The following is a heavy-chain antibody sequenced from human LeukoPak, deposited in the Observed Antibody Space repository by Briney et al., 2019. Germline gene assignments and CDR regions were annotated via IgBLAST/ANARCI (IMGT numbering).Heavy chain of an antibody. J-gene: IGHJ4*02. V-gene: IGHV3-48*03. D-gene: IGHD3-22*01. CDR3: ARDRGSGYYFYFDY. CDR2: ISSSGSTI. Sequence: GGSLRLSCAASGFTFSSYEMNWVRQAPGRGLEWVSYISSSGSTIYYADSVKGRFTISRDNAKNSLYLQMNSLRAEDTAVYYCARDRGSGYYFYFDYWGQGTLVTVSS. CDR1: GFTFSSYE.